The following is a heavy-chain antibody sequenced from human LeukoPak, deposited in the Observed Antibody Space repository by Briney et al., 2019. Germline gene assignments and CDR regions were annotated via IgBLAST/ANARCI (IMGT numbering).Heavy chain of an antibody. Sequence: SETLSLTCTVSGGSISTYYWSWIRQPPGKGLEWIGYIYYTGSTSYNPSLKSRVTMSLDASKNQFSLELNSVTPADTAVYYCARERQIAVVTGSTFDLWGPGALVIVSA. V-gene: IGHV4-59*01. CDR1: GGSISTYY. CDR2: IYYTGST. CDR3: ARERQIAVVTGSTFDL. J-gene: IGHJ3*01. D-gene: IGHD1-14*01.